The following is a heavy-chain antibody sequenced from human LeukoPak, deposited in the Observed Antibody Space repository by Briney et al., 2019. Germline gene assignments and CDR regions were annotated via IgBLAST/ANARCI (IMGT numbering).Heavy chain of an antibody. CDR2: ISAYNGNT. J-gene: IGHJ5*02. V-gene: IGHV1-18*04. D-gene: IGHD2-2*01. Sequence: ASEKVSCKASGYTFTSYGISWVRQAPGQGLEWMGWISAYNGNTNYAQKLQGRVTMTTDTSTSTAYMELRSLRSDDTAVYYCARDPPRYCSSTSCSPNWFDPWGQGTLVTVSS. CDR3: ARDPPRYCSSTSCSPNWFDP. CDR1: GYTFTSYG.